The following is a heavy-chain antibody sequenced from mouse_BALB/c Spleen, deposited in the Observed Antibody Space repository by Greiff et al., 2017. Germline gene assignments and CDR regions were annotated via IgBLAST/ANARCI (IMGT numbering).Heavy chain of an antibody. V-gene: IGHV14-1*02. CDR3: LTTVVATKYYCDY. D-gene: IGHD1-1*01. CDR1: GFNIKDYY. Sequence: VQLQQSGAELVRPGALVKLSCKASGFNIKDYYMHWVKQRPEQGLEWIGWIDPENGNTIYDPKFQGKASITADTSSNTAYLQLSSLTSEDTAVYYSLTTVVATKYYCDYRGQGTTRTVSS. J-gene: IGHJ2*01. CDR2: IDPENGNT.